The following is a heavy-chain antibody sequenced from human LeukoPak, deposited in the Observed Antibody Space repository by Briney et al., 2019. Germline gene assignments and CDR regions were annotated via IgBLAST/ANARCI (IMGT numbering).Heavy chain of an antibody. CDR2: INPYSGGT. D-gene: IGHD3/OR15-3a*01. CDR1: GYTFTDYY. Sequence: ASVKVSCKASGYTFTDYYMHWVRQAPGQGLEWMGWINPYSGGTNYEQKFQGRVTMTRDTSISTAYMEVSRVRSDDTAMYYCAREGLAAALDYWGQGTLVTVSS. V-gene: IGHV1-2*02. CDR3: AREGLAAALDY. J-gene: IGHJ4*02.